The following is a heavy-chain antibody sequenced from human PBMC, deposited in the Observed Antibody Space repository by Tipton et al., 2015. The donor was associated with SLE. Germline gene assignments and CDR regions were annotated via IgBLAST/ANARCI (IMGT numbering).Heavy chain of an antibody. CDR1: GGSFSGYY. Sequence: TLSLTCAVYGGSFSGYYWSWIRQPPGKGLEWIGEINHSGSTYYNPSLKSRVTISVDTSKNQFSLKLSSVTAAGTAVYYCARVWAYYDFWSGYRWFDPWGQGTLVTVSS. J-gene: IGHJ5*02. CDR2: INHSGST. CDR3: ARVWAYYDFWSGYRWFDP. D-gene: IGHD3-3*01. V-gene: IGHV4-34*01.